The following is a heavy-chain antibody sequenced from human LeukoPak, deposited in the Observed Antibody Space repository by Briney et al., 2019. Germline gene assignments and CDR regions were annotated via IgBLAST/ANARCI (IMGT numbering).Heavy chain of an antibody. Sequence: GGSLRLSCAASGFTFSNYRMSWVRQAPGKGLEWVASIKQDGSEMYYVDSVKGRFTISRDNAKTSLYLQMNTLRVEDTAVYYCARAVRLTDYWGQGTLVTVFS. V-gene: IGHV3-7*01. D-gene: IGHD2-2*01. CDR3: ARAVRLTDY. J-gene: IGHJ4*02. CDR2: IKQDGSEM. CDR1: GFTFSNYR.